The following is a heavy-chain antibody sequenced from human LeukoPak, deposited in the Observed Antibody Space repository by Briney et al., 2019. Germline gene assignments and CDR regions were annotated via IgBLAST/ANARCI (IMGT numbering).Heavy chain of an antibody. V-gene: IGHV3-30-3*01. CDR1: GFTFSSYA. CDR3: ASGAVIAVAGAAY. J-gene: IGHJ4*02. D-gene: IGHD6-19*01. Sequence: GGSLRLSCAASGFTFSSYAMHWVRQAPGKGLEWVAVISYDGSNEYYADSVKGRFTISRDNSKNTLYLQMNSLRAEDTAVYYCASGAVIAVAGAAYWGQGTLVTVSS. CDR2: ISYDGSNE.